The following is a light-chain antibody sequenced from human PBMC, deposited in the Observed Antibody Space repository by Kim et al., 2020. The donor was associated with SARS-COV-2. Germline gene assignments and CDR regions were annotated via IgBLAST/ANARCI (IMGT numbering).Light chain of an antibody. CDR1: QSVLYSSTNNNY. CDR3: QQYYSSPLT. J-gene: IGKJ4*01. V-gene: IGKV4-1*01. CDR2: WAS. Sequence: DIVMTQSPESLAVSLGERATINCKSSQSVLYSSTNNNYLAWYQQKPGQPPKLLGYWASTRESGVPDRFSGSGSGTDFTLTISSLQAEDVAVYYCQQYYSSPLTFGGGTKVDIK.